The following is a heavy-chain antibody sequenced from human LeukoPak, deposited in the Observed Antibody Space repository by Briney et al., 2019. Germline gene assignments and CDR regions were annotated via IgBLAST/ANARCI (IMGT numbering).Heavy chain of an antibody. CDR3: ARDSLYYYDSSGYYQYYFDY. D-gene: IGHD3-22*01. CDR1: GFTFSSYS. CDR2: ISSSSSTI. V-gene: IGHV3-48*01. Sequence: GGSLRLSCAASGFTFSSYSMNWVRQAPGKGLEWVSYISSSSSTIYYADSVKGRFTISRDNAKNSLYLQMNSLRAEDTAVYYCARDSLYYYDSSGYYQYYFDYWGQGTLVTVSP. J-gene: IGHJ4*02.